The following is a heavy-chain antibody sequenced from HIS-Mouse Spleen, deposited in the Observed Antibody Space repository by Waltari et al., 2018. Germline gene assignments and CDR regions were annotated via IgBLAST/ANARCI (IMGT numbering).Heavy chain of an antibody. V-gene: IGHV2-70*15. CDR1: GFSLSTSGMC. CDR3: ARIGEGYTSGWYAFDY. J-gene: IGHJ4*02. D-gene: IGHD6-19*01. Sequence: QVTLRESGPALVKPTQTLTLTCTFSGFSLSTSGMCVSWIRQPPGKALEWLARIDWDDDKYYSTSLKTRVSISRDTAKSQVVLTMTNMDPLETARYYCARIGEGYTSGWYAFDYWGQGTLVTGSS. CDR2: IDWDDDK.